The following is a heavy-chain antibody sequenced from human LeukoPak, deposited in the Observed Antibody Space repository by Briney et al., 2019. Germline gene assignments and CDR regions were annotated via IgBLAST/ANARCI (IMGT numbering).Heavy chain of an antibody. J-gene: IGHJ4*02. D-gene: IGHD3-9*01. Sequence: GSLRLSCAASGCTFSSYAMSWVRQAPGKGLEWVSAISGSGGSTYNAYSVKGRFTISSEDSKHPLYLQMNSLRAEDTAVYYCAQLYYDILTGYSPFDYWGQGTLVTVSS. V-gene: IGHV3-23*01. CDR3: AQLYYDILTGYSPFDY. CDR2: ISGSGGST. CDR1: GCTFSSYA.